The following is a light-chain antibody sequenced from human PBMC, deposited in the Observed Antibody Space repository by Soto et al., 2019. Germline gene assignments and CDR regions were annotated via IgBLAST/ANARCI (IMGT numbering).Light chain of an antibody. J-gene: IGKJ1*01. V-gene: IGKV1-12*01. CDR1: QGIRSW. CDR3: LQTNSFPWT. Sequence: DIQMTQSPSSVSASVGDRFTITCRASQGIRSWLAWYQQKPGQAPQLLIYVASHLQSGVPSRFSGSGSGTDFTLTISSLQPEDFATYYCLQTNSFPWTFGQGTKVEIK. CDR2: VAS.